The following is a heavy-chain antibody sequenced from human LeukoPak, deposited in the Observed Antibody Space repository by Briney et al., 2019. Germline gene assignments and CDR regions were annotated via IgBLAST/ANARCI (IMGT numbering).Heavy chain of an antibody. V-gene: IGHV3-64D*06. CDR1: GFVFSIYT. Sequence: GGSLRLSCSASGFVFSIYTMYWVRQTPGKGPEYVSAISGSGNGFSIYYADSVKGRFTISRDDSKSILYLQMNGLRSEDTAVYYCVKDFGRVRGTPDSWGQGTLVTVSS. J-gene: IGHJ4*02. CDR3: VKDFGRVRGTPDS. CDR2: ISGSGNGFSI. D-gene: IGHD3-16*01.